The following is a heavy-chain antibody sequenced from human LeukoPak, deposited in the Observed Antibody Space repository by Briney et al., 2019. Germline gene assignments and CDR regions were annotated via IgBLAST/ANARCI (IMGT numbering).Heavy chain of an antibody. Sequence: SQTLSLTCAVSGAPISSGGYSWNWVRQTPGKGLEWIGYAYHSGSPRYNPSLESRVTISADRSKNQFSLSLTSVTAADTATYYCVRATSAYNSGHMDVWGQGTTVTVSS. J-gene: IGHJ6*02. V-gene: IGHV4-30-2*01. CDR3: VRATSAYNSGHMDV. D-gene: IGHD5-24*01. CDR1: GAPISSGGYS. CDR2: AYHSGSP.